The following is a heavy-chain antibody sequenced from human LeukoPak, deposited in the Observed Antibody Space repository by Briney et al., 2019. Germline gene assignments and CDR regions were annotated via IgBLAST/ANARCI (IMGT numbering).Heavy chain of an antibody. V-gene: IGHV4-39*01. D-gene: IGHD1-26*01. J-gene: IGHJ4*02. CDR2: IYYSGST. CDR3: ARREWELLEGFDY. CDR1: GGSISSSSYY. Sequence: SETLSLTCTVSGGSISSSSYYWGWIRQPPGKGLEWIGSIYYSGSTYYNPSLKSRVTISVDTSKNQCSLKLSSVTAADTAVYYCARREWELLEGFDYWGQGTLVTVSS.